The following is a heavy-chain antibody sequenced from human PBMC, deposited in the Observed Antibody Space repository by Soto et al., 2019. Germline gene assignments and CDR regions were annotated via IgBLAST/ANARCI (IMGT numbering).Heavy chain of an antibody. CDR3: ARSRRITMIGVVSWFDP. CDR1: GFSLTTSGVG. CDR2: IYWNDDQ. V-gene: IGHV2-5*01. J-gene: IGHJ5*02. D-gene: IGHD3-3*01. Sequence: QITLKESGPTLVKPTQTLTLTCTFSGFSLTTSGVGVGWIRQSPGKALEWLALIYWNDDQWYSPSLKSRLTITKDTSKNQVVLKMTNMDPVDTATYFCARSRRITMIGVVSWFDPWGQGTLDTVSS.